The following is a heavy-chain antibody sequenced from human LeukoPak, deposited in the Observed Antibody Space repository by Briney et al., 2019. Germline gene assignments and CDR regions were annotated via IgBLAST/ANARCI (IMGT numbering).Heavy chain of an antibody. CDR3: AREWGLESSGYYYAY. Sequence: GASVKVSCKASGGTFSRFTISWVRQAPGQGFEWMGGITPIFGTANFAQKFQGRVSITADDSTSTAFMELSSLRSEDTAVYYCAREWGLESSGYYYAYWGQGTLVTVSS. CDR1: GGTFSRFT. V-gene: IGHV1-69*01. CDR2: ITPIFGTA. J-gene: IGHJ4*02. D-gene: IGHD3-22*01.